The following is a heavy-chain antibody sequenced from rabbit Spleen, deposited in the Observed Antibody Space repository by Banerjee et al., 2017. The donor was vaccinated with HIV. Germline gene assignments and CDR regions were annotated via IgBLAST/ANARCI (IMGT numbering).Heavy chain of an antibody. V-gene: IGHV1S40*01. CDR3: ARQAAGSGDDNWYFDL. J-gene: IGHJ4*01. Sequence: QSLEESRGDLVKPGASLTLTCTASGFSFSSSYYMYWFRQAPGKGPEWIACINSGSSAIDYASWAKGRFTISKTSSTTVTLQMTSLTEADTATYFCARQAAGSGDDNWYFDLWGPGTLVTVS. CDR2: INSGSSAI. D-gene: IGHD8-1*01. CDR1: GFSFSSSYY.